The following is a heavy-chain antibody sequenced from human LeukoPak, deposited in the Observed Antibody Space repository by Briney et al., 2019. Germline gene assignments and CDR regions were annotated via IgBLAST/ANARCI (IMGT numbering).Heavy chain of an antibody. J-gene: IGHJ4*02. CDR2: INWNGGNT. D-gene: IGHD3-22*01. CDR3: ARGGYYDNSGASDY. Sequence: GGSLRLSCAASGFTFDDYGMNWVRQAPGKGLEWVSGINWNGGNTGYADSVKGRFTISRDNAKNSLYLQMNSLRAEDTALYYCARGGYYDNSGASDYWGQGTLVTVSS. V-gene: IGHV3-20*04. CDR1: GFTFDDYG.